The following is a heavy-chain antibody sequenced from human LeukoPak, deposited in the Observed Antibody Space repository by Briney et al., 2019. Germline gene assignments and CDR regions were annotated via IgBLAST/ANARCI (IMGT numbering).Heavy chain of an antibody. CDR1: GFTFSNYN. CDR3: AKDRTAARPRYYYYYMDV. D-gene: IGHD6-6*01. Sequence: PGGSLRLSCAASGFTFSNYNMHWVRQAPGKGLEWVSSISSSSSYIYYADSVKGRFTISRDNAKNSLYLQMNSLRAEDTAVYYCAKDRTAARPRYYYYYMDVWGKGTTVTVSS. J-gene: IGHJ6*03. V-gene: IGHV3-21*01. CDR2: ISSSSSYI.